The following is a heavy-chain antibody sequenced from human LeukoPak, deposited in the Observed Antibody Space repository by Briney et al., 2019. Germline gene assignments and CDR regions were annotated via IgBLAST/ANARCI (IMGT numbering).Heavy chain of an antibody. CDR3: ARGASMASNWFDP. CDR1: GGSISSSNW. Sequence: NPSETLSLTCAVSGGSISSSNWWSWVRQPPGKGLEWIGEIYHSGSTNYNPSLKSRVTISVDKSKNQFSLKLSSVTAADTAVYYCARGASMASNWFDPWGQGTLVTVSS. V-gene: IGHV4-4*02. D-gene: IGHD2/OR15-2a*01. CDR2: IYHSGST. J-gene: IGHJ5*02.